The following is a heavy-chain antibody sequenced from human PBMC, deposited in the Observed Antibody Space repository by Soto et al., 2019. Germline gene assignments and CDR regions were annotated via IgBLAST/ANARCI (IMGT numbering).Heavy chain of an antibody. Sequence: PGGSLRLSCAASGFTLSWYSMNWVRQAPGKGLEWVSSISSSSSYIYYADSVKGRFTISRDNAKNSLYLQMNSLRAEDTAVYYCARVHYYDSSGYSHWGQGTLVTVSS. CDR3: ARVHYYDSSGYSH. D-gene: IGHD3-22*01. J-gene: IGHJ4*02. V-gene: IGHV3-21*01. CDR2: ISSSSSYI. CDR1: GFTLSWYS.